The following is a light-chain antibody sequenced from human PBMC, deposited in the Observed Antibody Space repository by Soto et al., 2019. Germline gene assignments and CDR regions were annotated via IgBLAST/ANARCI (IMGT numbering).Light chain of an antibody. J-gene: IGLJ2*01. V-gene: IGLV2-23*01. Sequence: QSALTQPASVSGSPGQSITISCTATSSDVGSYNLVSWYQQHPGKAPKLMIYEGNMRPSGVSNRFSGSKSGNTASLTISGLQAEDEADYYCCSYAGTRTVIFGGGTKLTVL. CDR2: EGN. CDR3: CSYAGTRTVI. CDR1: SSDVGSYNL.